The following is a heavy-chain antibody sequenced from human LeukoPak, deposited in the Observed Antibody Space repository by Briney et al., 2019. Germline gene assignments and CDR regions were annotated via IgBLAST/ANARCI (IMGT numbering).Heavy chain of an antibody. CDR3: ARTGDGGRDY. D-gene: IGHD7-27*01. CDR2: IYYSGST. Sequence: PSETLSLTCTVSGGSISSYYWSWIRQPPGKGLEWIGYIYYSGSTNYNPSLKSRVTISVDTSKNQFSLKLSSVTAADTAVYYCARTGDGGRDYWGQGTLVTVSS. CDR1: GGSISSYY. J-gene: IGHJ4*02. V-gene: IGHV4-59*08.